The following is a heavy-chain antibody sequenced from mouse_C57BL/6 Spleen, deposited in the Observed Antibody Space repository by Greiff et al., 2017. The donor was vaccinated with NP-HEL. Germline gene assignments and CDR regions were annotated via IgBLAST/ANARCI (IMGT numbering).Heavy chain of an antibody. CDR3: ARGGSSGSYFDY. Sequence: EVKLVESEGGLVQPGSSMKLSCTASGFTFSDYYMAWVRQVPEKGLEWVANINYYGSSTYYLDSLKSRFIISRDNAKNILYLQMSSLKSEDTATYYCARGGSSGSYFDYWGQGTTLTVSS. CDR2: INYYGSST. CDR1: GFTFSDYY. V-gene: IGHV5-16*01. J-gene: IGHJ2*01. D-gene: IGHD3-2*02.